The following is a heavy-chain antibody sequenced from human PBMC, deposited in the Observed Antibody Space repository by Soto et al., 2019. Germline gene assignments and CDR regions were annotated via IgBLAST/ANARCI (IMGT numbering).Heavy chain of an antibody. Sequence: SGTRSFACTVSGDSISRYYWSWIRQPPGKGVEGIGYIHYSGSSYNPSLQGRVTISLDTSKNHCSLKLSSVTAADTAVYVCASGLHHFDGTTSYPPWAFDFWGQGTRDTVSS. D-gene: IGHD3-9*01. CDR3: ASGLHHFDGTTSYPPWAFDF. V-gene: IGHV4-59*01. J-gene: IGHJ3*01. CDR1: GDSISRYY. CDR2: IHYSGS.